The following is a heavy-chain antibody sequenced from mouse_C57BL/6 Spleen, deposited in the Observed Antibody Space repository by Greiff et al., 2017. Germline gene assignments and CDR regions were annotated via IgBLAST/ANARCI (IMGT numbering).Heavy chain of an antibody. CDR2: IDPETGGT. J-gene: IGHJ3*01. V-gene: IGHV1-15*01. CDR3: TRDWAYWFAY. Sequence: QVQLQQSGAELVRPGASVTLSCKASGYTFTDYEMHWVKQTPVHGLEWIGAIDPETGGTAYNQKFKGKAILTADKSSSTAYMEIRSLTSEDSAVYYGTRDWAYWFAYWGQGTLVTVSA. CDR1: GYTFTDYE. D-gene: IGHD4-1*01.